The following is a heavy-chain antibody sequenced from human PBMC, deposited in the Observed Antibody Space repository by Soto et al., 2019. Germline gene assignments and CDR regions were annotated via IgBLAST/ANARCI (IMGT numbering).Heavy chain of an antibody. CDR1: VLTFGSNA. D-gene: IGHD1-26*01. CDR2: ITNTGGDT. J-gene: IGHJ4*02. CDR3: VRASGESYPGSRVFDS. Sequence: WWSLRLSCSASVLTFGSNAVSWFRQAPGKGLEWVSVITNTGGDTLYADSVKGRFTISRDNSKNTLYLQMNNLRAEDTAIYYCVRASGESYPGSRVFDSWGQGTRVTLSS. V-gene: IGHV3-23*01.